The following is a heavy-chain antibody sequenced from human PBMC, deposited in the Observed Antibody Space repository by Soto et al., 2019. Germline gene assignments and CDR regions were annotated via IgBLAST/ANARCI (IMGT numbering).Heavy chain of an antibody. Sequence: QVQLVESGGGVVQPGTSLRLSCVVSGFNFNNYGMHWIRQAPGKGLEWLAVISYEGSRKFYTDSVRGRFTISRDDSNTLYLQMKSLRPDDTAVYYCARDIQALLIPNYYFDYWGQGTLVTVSS. D-gene: IGHD2-15*01. CDR1: GFNFNNYG. CDR2: ISYEGSRK. V-gene: IGHV3-30*03. CDR3: ARDIQALLIPNYYFDY. J-gene: IGHJ4*02.